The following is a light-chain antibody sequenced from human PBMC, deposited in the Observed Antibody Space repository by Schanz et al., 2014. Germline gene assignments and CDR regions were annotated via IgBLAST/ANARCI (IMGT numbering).Light chain of an antibody. CDR1: QSASSYF. CDR2: GAS. Sequence: ETVLTQSPDTLSLSPGERATLSCRASQSASSYFSAWYQQKPGQAPRLLIYGASSRATGIPDRFSGSGSGTDFTLTISRLEPEDFAVYYCQHYGTSSWTFGQGTKVEVK. J-gene: IGKJ1*01. V-gene: IGKV3-20*01. CDR3: QHYGTSSWT.